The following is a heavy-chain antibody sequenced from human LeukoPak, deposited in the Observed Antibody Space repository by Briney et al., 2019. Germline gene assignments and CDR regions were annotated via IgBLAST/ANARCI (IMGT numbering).Heavy chain of an antibody. V-gene: IGHV3-30*18. J-gene: IGHJ4*02. Sequence: GRSLRLSCAASGFTFSSYGMHWVRQAPGKGLEWVAVISYDGSNKYYADSVKGRFTISRDNSKNTLYLQMNSLRAEDTAVYYCAKSHYRGSGELFSNFDYWGQGTLVTVSS. D-gene: IGHD3-10*01. CDR1: GFTFSSYG. CDR3: AKSHYRGSGELFSNFDY. CDR2: ISYDGSNK.